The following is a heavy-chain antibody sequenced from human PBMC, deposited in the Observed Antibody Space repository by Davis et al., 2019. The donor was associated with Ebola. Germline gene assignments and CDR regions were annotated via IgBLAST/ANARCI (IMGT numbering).Heavy chain of an antibody. CDR2: ISGSGGST. V-gene: IGHV3-23*01. J-gene: IGHJ3*02. CDR3: ARTYYYDDSGYRNAFDI. Sequence: GESLKISCAASGFTFSSYAMSWVRQAPGKGLEWVSAISGSGGSTYYADSVKGRFTITRDNSKNTLYLQMNSLREEDTAMYYCARTYYYDDSGYRNAFDIWGQGTMVTVSS. CDR1: GFTFSSYA. D-gene: IGHD3-22*01.